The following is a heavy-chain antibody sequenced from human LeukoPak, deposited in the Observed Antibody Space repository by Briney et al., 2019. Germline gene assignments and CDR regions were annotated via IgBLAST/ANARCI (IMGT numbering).Heavy chain of an antibody. CDR3: AKGNYDFWSGYPGLSYFDY. D-gene: IGHD3-3*01. CDR1: GFTFSSYA. J-gene: IGHJ4*02. Sequence: PGGSLRLSCAASGFTFSSYAMSWVRQAPGKGLEWVSAISGSGVATYYADSVKGRFTISRDNSKNTLYLQMNSLRAGDTAVCYCAKGNYDFWSGYPGLSYFDYWGQGTLVTVSS. CDR2: ISGSGVAT. V-gene: IGHV3-23*01.